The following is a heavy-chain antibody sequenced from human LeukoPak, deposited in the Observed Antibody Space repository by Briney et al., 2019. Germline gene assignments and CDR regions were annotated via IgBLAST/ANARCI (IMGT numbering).Heavy chain of an antibody. CDR1: GFTFSSYA. D-gene: IGHD4-23*01. J-gene: IGHJ4*02. CDR2: ISYDGSNK. Sequence: PGGSLRLSCAASGFTFSSYAMHWVRQAPGKGLEWVAVISYDGSNKYYADSVKGRFTISRDNSKNTLYLQMNSLRAEDTAVYYCARDPMVVSAFDYWGQGTLVTVSS. CDR3: ARDPMVVSAFDY. V-gene: IGHV3-30*04.